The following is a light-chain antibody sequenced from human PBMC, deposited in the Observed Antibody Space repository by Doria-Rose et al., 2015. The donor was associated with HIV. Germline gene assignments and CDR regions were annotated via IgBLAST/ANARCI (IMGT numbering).Light chain of an antibody. Sequence: QTVVTQEPSVSEAPGQRVTISCTGSSSNIGAGYDVHWYQQLPGTAPKLLIYGNINRPSGVPDRISGSKSGTPASLAITGLQAEDEADYYCQPYDSSLSGYVFGTGTKVTVL. V-gene: IGLV1-40*01. CDR2: GNI. CDR3: QPYDSSLSGYV. J-gene: IGLJ1*01. CDR1: SSNIGAGYD.